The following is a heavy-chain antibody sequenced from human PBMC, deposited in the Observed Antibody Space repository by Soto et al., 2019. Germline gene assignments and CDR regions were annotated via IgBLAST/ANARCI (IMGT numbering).Heavy chain of an antibody. CDR3: ARAFRGSGSAPDY. CDR2: IYYTGST. CDR1: GGSINSGDYY. Sequence: QVQLQESGPGLVKPSQTLSLTCTVSGGSINSGDYYWSWIRQPPGKGLEWIGYIYYTGSTYYNPSPIRRVTISLATSKKQFSLRLSSVTVADTAVYYCARAFRGSGSAPDYWGQGTLVTVSS. V-gene: IGHV4-30-4*01. D-gene: IGHD3-10*01. J-gene: IGHJ4*02.